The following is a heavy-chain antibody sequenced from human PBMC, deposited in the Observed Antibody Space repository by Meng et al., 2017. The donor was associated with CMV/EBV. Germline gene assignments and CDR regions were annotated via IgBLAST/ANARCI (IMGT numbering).Heavy chain of an antibody. J-gene: IGHJ6*02. CDR1: GFTFDVYG. CDR3: ARDFSAYDSSGYYAYYGMDV. Sequence: GGSLRLSCAASGFTFDVYGMSWVRQAPGKGLDWVSGINWNGGSTGYADSVKGRFTISRDNAKNSLYLQMNSLRAEDTALYYCARDFSAYDSSGYYAYYGMDVWGQGTTVTVSS. V-gene: IGHV3-20*04. D-gene: IGHD3-22*01. CDR2: INWNGGST.